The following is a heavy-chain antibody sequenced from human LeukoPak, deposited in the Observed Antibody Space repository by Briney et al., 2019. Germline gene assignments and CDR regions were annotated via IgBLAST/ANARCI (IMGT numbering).Heavy chain of an antibody. V-gene: IGHV3-23*01. J-gene: IGHJ4*02. Sequence: GGSLRISCAASGFTFSSYAMSWVRQAPGKGLEWVSAISGSGGSTYYADSVEGRFTISRDNSKNTLFLQMHNLRVDDTAMYYCAVVAGRFPPDYWGQGTLVTVSS. CDR2: ISGSGGST. D-gene: IGHD6-19*01. CDR3: AVVAGRFPPDY. CDR1: GFTFSSYA.